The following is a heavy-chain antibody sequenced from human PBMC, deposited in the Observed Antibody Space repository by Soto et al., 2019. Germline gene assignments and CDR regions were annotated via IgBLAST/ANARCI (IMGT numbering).Heavy chain of an antibody. V-gene: IGHV4-39*01. J-gene: IGHJ6*03. Sequence: SETLSLTCTVSGGSISSSSYYWGWIRQPPGKGLEWIGSIYYSGSTYYNPSLRGQVTITVDTSKNQLSLKLSSVTAADTAVYYCARHRRYGDYPYYYYYMDVWGKGTTVTVSS. CDR3: ARHRRYGDYPYYYYYMDV. D-gene: IGHD4-17*01. CDR1: GGSISSSSYY. CDR2: IYYSGST.